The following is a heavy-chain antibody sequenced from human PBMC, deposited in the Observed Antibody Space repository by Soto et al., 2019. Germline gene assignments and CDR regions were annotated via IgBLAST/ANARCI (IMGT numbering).Heavy chain of an antibody. CDR1: GYTFTSYG. D-gene: IGHD3-9*01. CDR3: ARDRSYDDILTGYCFDP. V-gene: IGHV1-18*01. CDR2: ISAYNGNT. J-gene: IGHJ5*02. Sequence: QVQLVQSGAEVKKPGASVKVSCKASGYTFTSYGISWVRQAPGQGLEWMGWISAYNGNTNYAQKLQGRVTMTIDTSTSTAYMELRSLRSDDTAVYYCARDRSYDDILTGYCFDPWGQGTLVTVSS.